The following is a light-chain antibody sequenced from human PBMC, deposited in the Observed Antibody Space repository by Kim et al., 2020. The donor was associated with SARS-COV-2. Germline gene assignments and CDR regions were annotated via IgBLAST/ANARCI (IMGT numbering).Light chain of an antibody. J-gene: IGLJ2*01. CDR1: SNDVGGYNY. V-gene: IGLV2-14*04. CDR3: SSYTSSSTVV. CDR2: DVS. Sequence: QSITISCTGTSNDVGGYNYVSWYQQHPGKAPKFMIYDVSRRPSGVSYRFSGSKSGNTASLTISGLQPEDEADYYCSSYTSSSTVVFGGGTKLTVL.